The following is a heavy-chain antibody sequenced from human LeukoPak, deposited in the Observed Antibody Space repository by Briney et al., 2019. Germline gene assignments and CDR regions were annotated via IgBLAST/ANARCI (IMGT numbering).Heavy chain of an antibody. CDR3: ARGVRPVAMRSYFDY. CDR1: GFTFSDYY. V-gene: IGHV3-11*01. D-gene: IGHD2-2*01. Sequence: GGSLRLSCATSGFTFSDYYMSWIRQAPGKGLEWVSYISSSGSPINYADSVKGRFTISRDNAKNSLYLQMNSLRAEDTAVYYCARGVRPVAMRSYFDYWGQGTLVTVSS. J-gene: IGHJ4*02. CDR2: ISSSGSPI.